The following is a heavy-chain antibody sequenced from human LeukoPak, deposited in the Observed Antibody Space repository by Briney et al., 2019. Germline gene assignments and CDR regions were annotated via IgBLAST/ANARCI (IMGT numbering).Heavy chain of an antibody. J-gene: IGHJ6*02. V-gene: IGHV3-21*01. CDR2: ISSSSSYI. Sequence: GGSLRLSCAASGFTFSSYSMNWVRQAPGKGLEWVSSISSSSSYIYYADSVKDRFTISRDNAKNSLYLQMNSLRAEDTAVYYCARAIVRRYGMDVWGQGTTVTVSS. D-gene: IGHD3-16*02. CDR3: ARAIVRRYGMDV. CDR1: GFTFSSYS.